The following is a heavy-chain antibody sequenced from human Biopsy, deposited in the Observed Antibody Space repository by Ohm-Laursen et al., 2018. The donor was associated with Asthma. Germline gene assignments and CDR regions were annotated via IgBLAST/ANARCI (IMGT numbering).Heavy chain of an antibody. J-gene: IGHJ6*02. CDR3: ARDGSSVAGTPYGMDV. V-gene: IGHV4-31*03. D-gene: IGHD6-19*01. Sequence: TLSLTCTVSYGSITSGGYYWTWTRQHPGKGLEWIGYIYYSGSTHYNPSLKSRVTISVDTSKNQFSLKLSSVTAADTAVYYCARDGSSVAGTPYGMDVWGQGTTVTVSS. CDR2: IYYSGST. CDR1: YGSITSGGYY.